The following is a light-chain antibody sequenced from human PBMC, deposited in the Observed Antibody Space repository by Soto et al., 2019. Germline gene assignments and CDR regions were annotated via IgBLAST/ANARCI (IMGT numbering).Light chain of an antibody. CDR3: QQRCSTPRT. Sequence: IGFTKSAITLTLSPGALATLSCRASQTISTYLAWYQQKPGQVPRLLIYAASSMPIGVPARFSGSGSGTDFTLTISSLEPEDFAIYYCQQRCSTPRTFGQGTKVDIK. J-gene: IGKJ1*01. V-gene: IGKV3-11*01. CDR1: QTISTY. CDR2: AAS.